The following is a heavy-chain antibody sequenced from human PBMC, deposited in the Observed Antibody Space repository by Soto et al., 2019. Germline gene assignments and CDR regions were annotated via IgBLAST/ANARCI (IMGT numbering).Heavy chain of an antibody. CDR2: ISVSGFT. J-gene: IGHJ5*02. V-gene: IGHV3-23*01. D-gene: IGHD2-2*01. Sequence: AGSLRLSCAASEFTFSCYAMSWVRQAPGKGLEWVSGISVSGFTYHADSVKGRLTISRDNSKDTLFLQMNGLRVEDTAIYYCAKEGCSSTTCYAGRPNNWFDPWGQGTLVTVSS. CDR3: AKEGCSSTTCYAGRPNNWFDP. CDR1: EFTFSCYA.